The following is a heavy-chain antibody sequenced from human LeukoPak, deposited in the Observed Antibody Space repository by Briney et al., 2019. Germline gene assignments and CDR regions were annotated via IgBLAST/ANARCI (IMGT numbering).Heavy chain of an antibody. CDR3: TRGAGWLIDY. V-gene: IGHV4-59*01. CDR1: VDSISDYY. CDR2: FHNSGTS. D-gene: IGHD3-16*01. J-gene: IGHJ4*02. Sequence: PSETLSLTCTVSVDSISDYYRGWIRQPPGKGLEWIVYFHNSGTSTYNPSLKSRVTISADTSKNQFSLKLNSLTTADTAVYYCTRGAGWLIDYWGQGILVTVSS.